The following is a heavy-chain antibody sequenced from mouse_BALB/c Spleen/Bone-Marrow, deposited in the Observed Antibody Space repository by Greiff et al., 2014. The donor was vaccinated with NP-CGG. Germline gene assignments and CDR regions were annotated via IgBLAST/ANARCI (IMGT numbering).Heavy chain of an antibody. CDR2: IHPSDIDT. V-gene: IGHV1-74*01. CDR1: GYSFTISW. J-gene: IGHJ3*01. D-gene: IGHD1-2*01. Sequence: SVKLSCKASGYSFTISWMNWVKQRPGQGLEWLGMIHPSDIDTRFNQKFKDKATLTVDKSSNTAYMHRSRPTYEDSAVYYCARGENTACAYWGQGTLVTVSA. CDR3: ARGENTACAY.